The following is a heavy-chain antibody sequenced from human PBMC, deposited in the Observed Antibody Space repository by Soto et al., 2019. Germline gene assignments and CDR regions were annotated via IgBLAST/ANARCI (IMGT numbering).Heavy chain of an antibody. CDR3: AHRRGGYNWDDAHFDY. Sequence: QITLKESGPALVKPTQTLALTCTFSGFSLSTTGVGVGWIRQPPGKALEWPAVIYWDDDKRYRPSLKSRLTITKDPPTNRVVLEMTNLDPVDTATYYCAHRRGGYNWDDAHFDYWGQGTLVTVSS. J-gene: IGHJ4*02. V-gene: IGHV2-5*02. CDR2: IYWDDDK. CDR1: GFSLSTTGVG. D-gene: IGHD1-20*01.